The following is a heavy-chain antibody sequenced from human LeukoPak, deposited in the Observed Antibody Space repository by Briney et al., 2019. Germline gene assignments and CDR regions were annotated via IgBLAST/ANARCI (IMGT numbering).Heavy chain of an antibody. V-gene: IGHV3-20*04. J-gene: IGHJ4*02. CDR3: ATSRGYNYGYRALELPPSPID. CDR2: ISWNGGST. Sequence: GGSLRLSCAASGFTFDDYGMSWVRQAPGKGLEWVSFISWNGGSTGYADSVKGRFTISRDNAKNSLYLQMNSLRAEDTAVYYCATSRGYNYGYRALELPPSPIDWGQGTLVTVSS. D-gene: IGHD5-18*01. CDR1: GFTFDDYG.